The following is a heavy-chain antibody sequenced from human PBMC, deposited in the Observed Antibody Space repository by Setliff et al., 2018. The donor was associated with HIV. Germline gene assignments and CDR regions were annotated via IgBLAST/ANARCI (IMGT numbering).Heavy chain of an antibody. Sequence: PSETLSLTCTVSGSFINSDYWGWIRQPPGKGLEWIGSIYHSATTYYNPSLWGRVTISIDTSKNQFSLKLNSVTAADTAIYYCARQVGSQYSYWAYYFDSWGQGALVTVSS. CDR1: GSFINSDY. CDR3: ARQVGSQYSYWAYYFDS. V-gene: IGHV4-38-2*02. CDR2: IYHSATT. J-gene: IGHJ4*02. D-gene: IGHD5-18*01.